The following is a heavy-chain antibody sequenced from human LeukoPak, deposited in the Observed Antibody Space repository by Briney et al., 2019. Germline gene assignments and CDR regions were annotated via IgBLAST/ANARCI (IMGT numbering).Heavy chain of an antibody. CDR2: IYYSGST. V-gene: IGHV4-30-4*08. CDR1: GGSISSGDYY. Sequence: SETLSLTCTVSGGSISSGDYYWSWIRQPPGKGLEWIGYIYYSGSTYYNPSLKSRVTISVDTSKNQFSLKLSSVTAADTAVYYCARAYQPDTGTIDYWGQGTLVTVSS. D-gene: IGHD1/OR15-1a*01. J-gene: IGHJ4*02. CDR3: ARAYQPDTGTIDY.